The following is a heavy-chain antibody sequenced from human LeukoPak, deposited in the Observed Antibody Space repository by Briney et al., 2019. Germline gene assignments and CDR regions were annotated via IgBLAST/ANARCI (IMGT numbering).Heavy chain of an antibody. CDR1: GGSFSGYY. CDR3: ARGRQNDY. V-gene: IGHV4-34*01. Sequence: SETLSLTCAVYGGSFSGYYWSWIRQPPGKGLEWIGEINHSGSTNYNPSLKSRVTISVDTSKNQFSLKLSSVTAADTAVHYCARGRQNDYWGQGTLVTVSS. J-gene: IGHJ4*02. CDR2: INHSGST.